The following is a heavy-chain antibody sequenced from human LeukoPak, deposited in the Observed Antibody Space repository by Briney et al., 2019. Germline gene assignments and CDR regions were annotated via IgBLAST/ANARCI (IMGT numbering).Heavy chain of an antibody. V-gene: IGHV3-23*01. CDR1: GFTFSSYA. CDR3: ARDLFSSTVSFRVNGY. J-gene: IGHJ4*02. D-gene: IGHD2-8*01. Sequence: GGSLRLSCAASGFTFSSYAMSWVRQAPGKGLEWVSAVSDSGDNTHYADSVKGRFAISRDNAKNSLFLQMNSLRAEDTGIYYCARDLFSSTVSFRVNGYWGQGTLVTVSS. CDR2: VSDSGDNT.